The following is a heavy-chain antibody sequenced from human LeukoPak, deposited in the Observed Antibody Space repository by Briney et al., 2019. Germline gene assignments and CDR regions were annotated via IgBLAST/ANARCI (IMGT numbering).Heavy chain of an antibody. D-gene: IGHD3-16*01. J-gene: IGHJ4*02. Sequence: PGGSLRLSCAASGFTVSNNYMSWVRQVPGKGLEWVSVNYSGGSTYYTDSVKGRFTISRDTSKNTLYLQMNSLRAEDTAVYYCAAQGVFSHGGYWGQGTLVTVSS. V-gene: IGHV3-53*01. CDR1: GFTVSNNY. CDR3: AAQGVFSHGGY. CDR2: NYSGGST.